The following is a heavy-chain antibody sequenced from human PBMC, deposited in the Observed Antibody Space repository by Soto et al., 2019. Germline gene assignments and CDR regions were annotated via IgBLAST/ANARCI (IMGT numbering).Heavy chain of an antibody. J-gene: IGHJ6*02. CDR1: GGSVNSGSYY. CDR2: IYYSGST. V-gene: IGHV4-61*01. CDR3: ARLGYDFWSGPGGDYYYYGVDV. Sequence: SETLSLTCTVSGGSVNSGSYYWTWIRQPPGKGLEWIGYIYYSGSTDYDASLKIRVSISLDTSQNQFSLQLSSLTAADTAVYYCARLGYDFWSGPGGDYYYYGVDVWGQGTTDTVSS. D-gene: IGHD3-3*01.